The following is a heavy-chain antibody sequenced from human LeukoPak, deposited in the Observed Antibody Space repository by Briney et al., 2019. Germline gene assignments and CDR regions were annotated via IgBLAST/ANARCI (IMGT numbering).Heavy chain of an antibody. V-gene: IGHV3-11*01. CDR1: GFTFSDYY. Sequence: PGGSLRLSCAASGFTFSDYYMSWIRQAPGKGLEWVSYISSSGSTIYYADSVKGRFTISRDNSKNTLYLQMNSLRAEDTAVYCCAKDRVVPAAMAVSDGGYWGQGTLVTVSS. J-gene: IGHJ4*02. CDR2: ISSSGSTI. D-gene: IGHD2-2*01. CDR3: AKDRVVPAAMAVSDGGY.